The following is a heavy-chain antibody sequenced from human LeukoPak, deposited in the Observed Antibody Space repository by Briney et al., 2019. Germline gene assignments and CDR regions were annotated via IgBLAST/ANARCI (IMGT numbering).Heavy chain of an antibody. Sequence: ASVKVSCTASGYTFSGYYMHWVRQAPGQGLEWMGWINPNSGGTNYAQKFQGRVTMTRDTSINTAYMEMSRLRSDDTAVYYCARESTDCSGGSCYGPFDYWGQGTLVTVSS. J-gene: IGHJ4*02. CDR2: INPNSGGT. V-gene: IGHV1-2*02. CDR1: GYTFSGYY. CDR3: ARESTDCSGGSCYGPFDY. D-gene: IGHD2-15*01.